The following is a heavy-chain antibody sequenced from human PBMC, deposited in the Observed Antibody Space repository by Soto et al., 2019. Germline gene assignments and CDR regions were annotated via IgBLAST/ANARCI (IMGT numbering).Heavy chain of an antibody. CDR3: ERGPDIAVVVAATSYFQH. CDR1: GYTFTSYA. D-gene: IGHD2-15*01. J-gene: IGHJ1*01. V-gene: IGHV1-3*01. CDR2: INAVNGNT. Sequence: ASVKVSCKASGYTFTSYAMHWVRQAPGQRLEWMGWINAVNGNTKYAQKFQGRVTITTDKSTSTAYMELSSLRSEDTAVYYCERGPDIAVVVAATSYFQHWGQGTLVTVSS.